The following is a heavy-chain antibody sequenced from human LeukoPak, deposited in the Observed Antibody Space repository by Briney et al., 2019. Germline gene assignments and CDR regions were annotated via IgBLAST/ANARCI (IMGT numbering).Heavy chain of an antibody. CDR3: ARVLFAAGYPPPYYYYGMDV. Sequence: PGGSLRLSCAASGFTFSSYSMNWVRQAPGKGLEWVSSISSSSSYIYYADSVKGRFTISRDNAKNSLYLQMNSLRAEDTAVYYCARVLFAAGYPPPYYYYGMDVWGQGTTVTVSS. CDR1: GFTFSSYS. J-gene: IGHJ6*02. V-gene: IGHV3-21*01. CDR2: ISSSSSYI. D-gene: IGHD3-9*01.